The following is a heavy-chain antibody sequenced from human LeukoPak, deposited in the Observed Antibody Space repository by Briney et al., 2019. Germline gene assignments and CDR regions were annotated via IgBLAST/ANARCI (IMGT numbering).Heavy chain of an antibody. Sequence: GASVKVSCKASGHTFTSYGISWVRQAPGQGLEWMGWISAYNGNTNYAQKLQGRVTMTTDTYTSTAYMELRSLRSDDTAVYYCARDSAPYHSSSSDTMYWGQGTLVTVSS. CDR3: ARDSAPYHSSSSDTMY. CDR1: GHTFTSYG. V-gene: IGHV1-18*01. J-gene: IGHJ4*02. CDR2: ISAYNGNT. D-gene: IGHD6-13*01.